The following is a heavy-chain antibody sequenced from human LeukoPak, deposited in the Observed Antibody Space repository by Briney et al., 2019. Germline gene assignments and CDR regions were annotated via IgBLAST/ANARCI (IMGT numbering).Heavy chain of an antibody. CDR3: AKAGVISGWDY. D-gene: IGHD3-3*02. Sequence: GGSLRLSCAASGFTLSNYPMGWVRQAPVRGLEWLSAIGEEKSGSWTKSADSVKGRFTISRDNSENTLYLQMDSLTVEDTAVYYCAKAGVISGWDYWGQGVLVTVSS. CDR1: GFTLSNYP. CDR2: IGEEKSGSWT. J-gene: IGHJ4*02. V-gene: IGHV3-23*01.